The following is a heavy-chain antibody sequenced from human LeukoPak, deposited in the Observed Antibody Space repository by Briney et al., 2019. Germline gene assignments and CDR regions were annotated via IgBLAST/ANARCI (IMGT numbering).Heavy chain of an antibody. CDR3: ARGPFTMLRGADNWFDP. Sequence: PSESLSLTCTVSGGSISSYSLSWIRQPAGKGLEWIGRINTSGSTNYNPSLKSRVTMSVDTSKNQFSLKLSSVTAADTAVYYCARGPFTMLRGADNWFDPWGQGTLVTVSS. CDR1: GGSISSYS. J-gene: IGHJ5*02. CDR2: INTSGST. D-gene: IGHD3-10*01. V-gene: IGHV4-4*07.